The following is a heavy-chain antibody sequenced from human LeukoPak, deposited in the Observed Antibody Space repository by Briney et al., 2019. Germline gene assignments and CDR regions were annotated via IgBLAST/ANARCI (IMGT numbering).Heavy chain of an antibody. Sequence: GASVKVSCKASGHTFTNYGFAWVRQAPGQGLEWLGWISAYNGNANYAHKVQGRVTMTTDTSTTTAYMELRSLRSDDTAVYYCAREEFVWGSYRFVDYWGQGTLVTVSS. CDR3: AREEFVWGSYRFVDY. D-gene: IGHD3-16*02. CDR1: GHTFTNYG. J-gene: IGHJ4*02. CDR2: ISAYNGNA. V-gene: IGHV1-18*01.